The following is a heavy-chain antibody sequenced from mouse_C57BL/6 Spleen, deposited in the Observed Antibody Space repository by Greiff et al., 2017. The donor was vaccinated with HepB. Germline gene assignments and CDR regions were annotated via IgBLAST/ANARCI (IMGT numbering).Heavy chain of an antibody. J-gene: IGHJ3*01. CDR1: GYTFTSYW. V-gene: IGHV1-7*01. Sequence: VQLQQSGAELAKPGASVKLSCKASGYTFTSYWMHWVKQRPGQGLEWIGYINPSSGYTKYNQKFKDKATLTADKSSSTAYMQLSSLTYEDSAVYYCARSPLTTVVARGFAYWGQGTLVTVSA. D-gene: IGHD1-1*01. CDR2: INPSSGYT. CDR3: ARSPLTTVVARGFAY.